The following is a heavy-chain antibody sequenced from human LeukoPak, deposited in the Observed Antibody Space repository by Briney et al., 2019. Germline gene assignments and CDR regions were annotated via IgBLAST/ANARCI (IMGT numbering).Heavy chain of an antibody. J-gene: IGHJ3*01. D-gene: IGHD1-26*01. CDR2: IYPGHSDT. V-gene: IGHV5-51*01. CDR3: ARRSVGSTDDAFDL. CDR1: GDSFTGYW. Sequence: GESLKISCKASGDSFTGYWIAWVRQVPGKGLEWMAIIYPGHSDTRYSPSFQGQVTISADTSIRTAYLQWSSLKASDTAMYYCARRSVGSTDDAFDLWGQGTMVTVSS.